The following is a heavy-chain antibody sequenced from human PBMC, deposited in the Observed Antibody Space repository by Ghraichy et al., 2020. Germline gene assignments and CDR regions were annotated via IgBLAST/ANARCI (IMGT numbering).Heavy chain of an antibody. J-gene: IGHJ4*02. V-gene: IGHV4-61*01. CDR3: ARDIAAADFDY. CDR1: GGSVSSGSYY. CDR2: IYYSGST. Sequence: SETLSLTCTVSGGSVSSGSYYWSWIRQPPGKGLEWIGYIYYSGSTNYNPSPKSRVTISVDTSKNQFSLKLSSVTAADTAVYYCARDIAAADFDYWGQGTRVTVSS. D-gene: IGHD6-13*01.